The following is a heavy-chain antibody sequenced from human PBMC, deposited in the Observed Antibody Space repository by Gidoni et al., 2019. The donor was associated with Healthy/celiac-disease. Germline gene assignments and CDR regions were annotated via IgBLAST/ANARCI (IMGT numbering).Heavy chain of an antibody. CDR1: GGSISSGSYY. CDR3: ARLGPPSASVDD. V-gene: IGHV4-61*02. D-gene: IGHD1-26*01. J-gene: IGHJ4*02. Sequence: QVQLQESGPGLVKPSQTLSRTCTVSGGSISSGSYYGSWIRQPAGKGLEWIGRIYTSGSTNYNPSIKSRVTISVDTSKNQFSLKLSAVTAADTAVYYCARLGPPSASVDDWGQGTLVTVSS. CDR2: IYTSGST.